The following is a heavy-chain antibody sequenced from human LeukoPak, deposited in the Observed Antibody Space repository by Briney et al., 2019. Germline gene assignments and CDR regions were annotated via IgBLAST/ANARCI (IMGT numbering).Heavy chain of an antibody. D-gene: IGHD2-15*01. CDR3: ARGLDIVVVVAQTRFDP. CDR2: INHSGST. V-gene: IGHV4-34*01. J-gene: IGHJ5*02. CDR1: GGSLSGYY. Sequence: SETLSLTCAVYGGSLSGYYWSWIRQPPGKGLEWIGEINHSGSTNYNPSLKSRVTISVDTSKNQFSLKLSSVTAADTAVYYCARGLDIVVVVAQTRFDPWGQGTLVTVSS.